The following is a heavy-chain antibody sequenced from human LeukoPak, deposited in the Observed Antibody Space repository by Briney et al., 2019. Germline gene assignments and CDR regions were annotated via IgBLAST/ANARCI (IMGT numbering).Heavy chain of an antibody. V-gene: IGHV5-51*01. J-gene: IGHJ4*02. CDR3: ARPVEMATSPFDY. Sequence: GESLKISCKGSGYRFADYWIAWVRQVPGQGLEWMGIIYPDDSDTRYSPSFLGQVTISADKSISTAYLQWRSLKASDTAMYYCARPVEMATSPFDYWGQGTLVTVSS. CDR1: GYRFADYW. CDR2: IYPDDSDT. D-gene: IGHD5-24*01.